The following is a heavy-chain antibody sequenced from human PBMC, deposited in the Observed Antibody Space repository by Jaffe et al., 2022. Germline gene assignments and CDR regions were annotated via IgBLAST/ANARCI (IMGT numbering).Heavy chain of an antibody. Sequence: EVQLLESGGGLVQPGGSLRLSCAASGFTFSSYAMSWVRQAPGKGLEWVSAISGSGGSTYYADSVKGRFTISRDNSKNTLYLQMNSLRAEDTAVYYCAKDVGAYYYGSGSYYITYYFDYWGQGTLVTVSS. CDR2: ISGSGGST. V-gene: IGHV3-23*01. CDR1: GFTFSSYA. CDR3: AKDVGAYYYGSGSYYITYYFDY. J-gene: IGHJ4*02. D-gene: IGHD3-10*01.